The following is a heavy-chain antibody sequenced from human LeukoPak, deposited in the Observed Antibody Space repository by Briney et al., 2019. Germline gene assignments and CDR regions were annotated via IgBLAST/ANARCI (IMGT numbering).Heavy chain of an antibody. V-gene: IGHV3-30-3*01. CDR3: AVWFGTYYYYGMDV. D-gene: IGHD3-10*01. CDR2: ISYDGSNK. Sequence: GGSLRLSCAASGFTFSSYAMHWVRQAPGKGLEWVAVISYDGSNKYYADSVKGRFTISRDNSKNTLYLQMNSLRAEDTAVYYCAVWFGTYYYYGMDVWGQGTTVTVSS. CDR1: GFTFSSYA. J-gene: IGHJ6*02.